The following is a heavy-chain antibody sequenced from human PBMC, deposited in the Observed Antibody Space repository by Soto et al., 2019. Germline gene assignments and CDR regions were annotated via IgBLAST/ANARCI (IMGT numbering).Heavy chain of an antibody. CDR3: ASALAYCGGDCYPEYDYYGMDV. CDR1: GFTLTAYY. CDR2: INPRSGGT. D-gene: IGHD2-21*02. J-gene: IGHJ6*02. V-gene: IGHV1-2*04. Sequence: ASVKVSCQASGFTLTAYYMHGVRQAPGQGGVWMGWINPRSGGTNYAQKFQGWVTMTRDKNISTAYMELSRLRSDDTAVYYCASALAYCGGDCYPEYDYYGMDVWGQGTTVTVSS.